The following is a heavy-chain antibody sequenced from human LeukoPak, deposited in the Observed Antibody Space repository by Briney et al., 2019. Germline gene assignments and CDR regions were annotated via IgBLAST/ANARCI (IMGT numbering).Heavy chain of an antibody. CDR2: ISSSSSTI. V-gene: IGHV3-48*01. D-gene: IGHD3-22*01. CDR3: ARVRTYYYDSSGHGRGFDY. Sequence: GGSLRLSCAASGFTFSSYSMNWVRQAPGKGLEWVSYISSSSSTIYYADSVKGRFTISRDNAKNSLYLQMNSLRAEDTAVYYCARVRTYYYDSSGHGRGFDYWGQGTLVTVSS. CDR1: GFTFSSYS. J-gene: IGHJ4*02.